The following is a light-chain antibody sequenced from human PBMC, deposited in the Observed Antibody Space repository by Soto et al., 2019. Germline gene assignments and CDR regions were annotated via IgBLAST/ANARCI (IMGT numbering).Light chain of an antibody. CDR1: SSDVGGYNY. CDR2: EVS. V-gene: IGLV2-14*01. J-gene: IGLJ2*01. CDR3: SSYTSRSTLV. Sequence: QSVLTQPDSVSGSPGQSITISCTGTSSDVGGYNYVSWYQQHPGKAPKLMIYEVSHRPSGVSNRFSGSKSGNTASLTISGLQAEDEADYYCSSYTSRSTLVFGGGTKLTVL.